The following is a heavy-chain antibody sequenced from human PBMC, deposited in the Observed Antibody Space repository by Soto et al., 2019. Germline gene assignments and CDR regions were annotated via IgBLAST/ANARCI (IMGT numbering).Heavy chain of an antibody. CDR2: INPNSGGT. V-gene: IGHV1-2*02. J-gene: IGHJ6*02. D-gene: IGHD3-22*01. CDR3: ARGGDDNYYDSSGYYYYYYGMDV. Sequence: QVQLVQSGAEVKKPGASMKVSCKASGYTFTGYYMHWVRQAPGQGLEWMGWINPNSGGTNYAQKFQGRVTMTRDTSISTAYKELSRLRSDDTAVYYCARGGDDNYYDSSGYYYYYYGMDVWGQGTTVTVSS. CDR1: GYTFTGYY.